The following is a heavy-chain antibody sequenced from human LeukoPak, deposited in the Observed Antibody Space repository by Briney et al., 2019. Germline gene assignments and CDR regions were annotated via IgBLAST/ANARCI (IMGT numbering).Heavy chain of an antibody. CDR1: GFTFGSYG. J-gene: IGHJ3*02. V-gene: IGHV3-30*02. D-gene: IGHD3-22*01. Sequence: GGSLRLSCAASGFTFGSYGMHWVRQAPGKGLEWVAFIRYDGSNKYYADSVKGRFTISRDNSKNTLYLQMNSLRAEDTAVYYCAKDRDSSGYDCGAFDIWGQGTMVTVSS. CDR3: AKDRDSSGYDCGAFDI. CDR2: IRYDGSNK.